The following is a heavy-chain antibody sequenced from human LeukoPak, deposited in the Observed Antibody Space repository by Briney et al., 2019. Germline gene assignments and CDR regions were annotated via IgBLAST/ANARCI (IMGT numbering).Heavy chain of an antibody. D-gene: IGHD6-13*01. V-gene: IGHV3-53*01. CDR3: ARGPRYSFY. Sequence: RGSLRLSCAASGFIVSHNYMTWVRQAPGKGLEWISVIYIDGTTYYADSVKGRFTISRDQANNTLYLQMNTLRDEDTAVYYCARGPRYSFYWGQGTLVSVSS. CDR1: GFIVSHNY. CDR2: IYIDGTT. J-gene: IGHJ4*02.